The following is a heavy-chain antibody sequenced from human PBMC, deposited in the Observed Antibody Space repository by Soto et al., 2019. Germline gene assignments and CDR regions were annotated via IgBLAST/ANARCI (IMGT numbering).Heavy chain of an antibody. V-gene: IGHV1-18*01. CDR3: ARDLHYNWNPRTTPGPNWFDP. CDR1: GYTFTSYG. Sequence: ASVKVSCKASGYTFTSYGISWVRQAPGQGLEWMGWISAYNGNTNYAQKLQGRVTMTTDTSTSPAYMELRSLRSDDTAVYYCARDLHYNWNPRTTPGPNWFDPWGQGTLVTVSS. CDR2: ISAYNGNT. D-gene: IGHD1-20*01. J-gene: IGHJ5*02.